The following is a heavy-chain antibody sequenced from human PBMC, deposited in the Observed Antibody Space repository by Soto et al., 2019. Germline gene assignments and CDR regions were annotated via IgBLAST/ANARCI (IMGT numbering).Heavy chain of an antibody. V-gene: IGHV3-23*01. Sequence: GGSLRLSCAASGFIFSSYGMSWVRLPPGQGLEWVSFISTSGADTSYAESVKGRFTVSRDNSKNTMYLQMNSLTAEDTALYYCATMERGIGNALGHWGQGTLVTGSS. CDR2: ISTSGADT. D-gene: IGHD3-10*01. CDR1: GFIFSSYG. CDR3: ATMERGIGNALGH. J-gene: IGHJ4*02.